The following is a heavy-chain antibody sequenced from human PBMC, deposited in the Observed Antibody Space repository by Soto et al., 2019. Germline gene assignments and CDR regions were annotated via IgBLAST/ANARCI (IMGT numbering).Heavy chain of an antibody. CDR2: INAGNGNT. CDR1: GYTFTSYA. J-gene: IGHJ5*02. D-gene: IGHD6-19*01. Sequence: ASVKVSCKASGYTFTSYAMHWVRQAPGQRLEWMGWINAGNGNTKYSQKFQGRVTIIRDTSASTAYMELSSLRSEDTAVYYCARDSIEAVAGLYNWFDPWGQGTLVTVSS. CDR3: ARDSIEAVAGLYNWFDP. V-gene: IGHV1-3*01.